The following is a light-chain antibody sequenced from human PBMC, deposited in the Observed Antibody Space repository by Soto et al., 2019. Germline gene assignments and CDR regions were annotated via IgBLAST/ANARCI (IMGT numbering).Light chain of an antibody. CDR3: QHYNSYSEA. Sequence: DIQMTQSPSTLSGSVGARATITCRASQTISSWLAWYQQKQGKAPKLLIYKASTLKSGVPSRFSGSGSGTEGTITISSLQPDDFETYDCQHYNSYSEAFGQGTKVDIK. CDR2: KAS. CDR1: QTISSW. V-gene: IGKV1-5*03. J-gene: IGKJ1*01.